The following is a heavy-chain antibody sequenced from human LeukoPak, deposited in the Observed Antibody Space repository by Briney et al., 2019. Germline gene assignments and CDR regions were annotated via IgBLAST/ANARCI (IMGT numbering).Heavy chain of an antibody. CDR3: ARDRLWFGEPRAFDI. J-gene: IGHJ3*02. CDR2: IYHSGST. CDR1: GGSISSSNW. V-gene: IGHV4-4*02. Sequence: SGTLSLTCAVSGGSISSSNWWSWVRQPPGKGLEWIGEIYHSGSTNYNPSLKSRVTISVDKSKNQFSLKLSSVTAADTAVYYCARDRLWFGEPRAFDIWGQGTMVTVSS. D-gene: IGHD3-10*01.